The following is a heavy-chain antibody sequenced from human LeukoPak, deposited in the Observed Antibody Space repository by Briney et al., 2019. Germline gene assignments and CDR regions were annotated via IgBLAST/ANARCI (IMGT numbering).Heavy chain of an antibody. J-gene: IGHJ4*02. D-gene: IGHD3-3*01. CDR3: ARASYYDFWSGYYFDY. CDR1: GFTFSSYW. Sequence: GGSLRLSCAASGFTFSSYWMHWVRQAPGKGLVWVSRINSDGSSTSYADSVKGRFTISRDNAKNTLYLQMNSLRAEDTAVYYCARASYYDFWSGYYFDYWGQGTLVTVSS. V-gene: IGHV3-74*01. CDR2: INSDGSST.